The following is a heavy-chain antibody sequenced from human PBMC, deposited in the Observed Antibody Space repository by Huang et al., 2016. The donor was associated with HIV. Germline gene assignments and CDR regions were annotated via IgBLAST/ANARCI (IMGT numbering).Heavy chain of an antibody. Sequence: EVQLVESGGGLVQPGRSLSLSCAASGFTCDGYAMHGVRQAPGKGLEWVEGISWNSGSIGYADSVKGRFTISRDNAKNSLYLQMNSLRAEDTALYYCARRGVMVRGAHFDYWGLGTLVTVSS. CDR1: GFTCDGYA. D-gene: IGHD3-10*01. CDR3: ARRGVMVRGAHFDY. CDR2: ISWNSGSI. J-gene: IGHJ4*02. V-gene: IGHV3-9*01.